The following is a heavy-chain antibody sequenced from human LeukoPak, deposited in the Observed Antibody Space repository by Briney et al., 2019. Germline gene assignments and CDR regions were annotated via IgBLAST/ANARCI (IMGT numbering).Heavy chain of an antibody. Sequence: SETLCLTCTVSGGSISSFYWSWIRQPPGKGLEWIGYIYYSGSTNYNPSLKSRVTISVDTSKNQLSLKLSSVTAADTAVYYCARRTTVITSSDYWGQGTLVTVSS. D-gene: IGHD4-17*01. J-gene: IGHJ4*02. CDR3: ARRTTVITSSDY. V-gene: IGHV4-59*12. CDR2: IYYSGST. CDR1: GGSISSFY.